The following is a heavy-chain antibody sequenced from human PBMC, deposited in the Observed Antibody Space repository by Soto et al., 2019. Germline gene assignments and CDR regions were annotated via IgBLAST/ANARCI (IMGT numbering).Heavy chain of an antibody. J-gene: IGHJ6*02. V-gene: IGHV1-18*01. CDR1: GYSFTTYG. Sequence: QVQLVQSGGEVKKPGASVKVSCKTSGYSFTTYGISWVRQAPGQGLEWMGWISAYNGNPNYAQKLQDRVTMTTDTSTSTAYMELRSLRSEDTAVYYCAREGPAPYYYYGMDVWGQGSTVTVSS. CDR2: ISAYNGNP. CDR3: AREGPAPYYYYGMDV.